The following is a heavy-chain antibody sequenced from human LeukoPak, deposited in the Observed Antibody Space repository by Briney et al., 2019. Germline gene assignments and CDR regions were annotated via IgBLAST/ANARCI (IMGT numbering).Heavy chain of an antibody. V-gene: IGHV4-59*01. Sequence: PSETLSLTCTVSGGSISSYYWSWIRQPPGKGLEWIGYIYYSGSTNYNPSLKSRVTISVDTSKNQFSLKLSSVTAADTAVYYCARGGYGDTSDYWGQGTLVTVSS. D-gene: IGHD4-17*01. CDR2: IYYSGST. CDR3: ARGGYGDTSDY. CDR1: GGSISSYY. J-gene: IGHJ4*02.